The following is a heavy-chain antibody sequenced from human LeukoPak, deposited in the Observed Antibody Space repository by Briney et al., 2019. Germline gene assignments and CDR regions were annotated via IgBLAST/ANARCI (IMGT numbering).Heavy chain of an antibody. V-gene: IGHV3-74*01. D-gene: IGHD5-18*01. J-gene: IGHJ3*02. CDR1: GFTFNGYW. CDR3: ATALDTAMAYDAFNI. Sequence: GGSLRLSCAASGFTFNGYWMHWVRQAPGKGLVWVSRINSHGSSTSYADSVKGRFIISRDTAKNTLYLQMNSLRAEDTAVYFCATALDTAMAYDAFNIWGQGTMVTVSS. CDR2: INSHGSST.